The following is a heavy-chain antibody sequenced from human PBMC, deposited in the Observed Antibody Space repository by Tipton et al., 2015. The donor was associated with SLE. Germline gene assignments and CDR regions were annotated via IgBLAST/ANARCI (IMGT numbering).Heavy chain of an antibody. CDR2: IFTIGTT. Sequence: TLSLTCTVSGDSINSHYWSWIRQPAGKGLQWIGRIFTIGTTSYNPSLKSRVTISLDTSKNQFSLKLSSVTAADTAVYYCARDWGGEALDFWGQGTLVTVSS. D-gene: IGHD2-21*01. CDR3: ARDWGGEALDF. CDR1: GDSINSHY. J-gene: IGHJ4*02. V-gene: IGHV4-4*07.